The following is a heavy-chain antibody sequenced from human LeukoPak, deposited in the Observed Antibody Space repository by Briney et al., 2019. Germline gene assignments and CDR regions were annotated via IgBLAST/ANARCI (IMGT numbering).Heavy chain of an antibody. Sequence: KPSETLSLTCTVSGGSISSGSYYWSWIRQPAGKGLEWIGRIYTSGSTNYNPSLKSRVTISVDTSKNQFSLKLSSVTAADTAVYYCAAGVDSSGYYYGGWFDPWGQGTLVTVSS. V-gene: IGHV4-61*02. J-gene: IGHJ5*02. CDR1: GGSISSGSYY. D-gene: IGHD3-22*01. CDR2: IYTSGST. CDR3: AAGVDSSGYYYGGWFDP.